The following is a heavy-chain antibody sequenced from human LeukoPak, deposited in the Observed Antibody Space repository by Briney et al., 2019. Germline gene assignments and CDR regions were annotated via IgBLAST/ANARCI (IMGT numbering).Heavy chain of an antibody. CDR2: ISSSCSTI. CDR3: AELGITMIGGV. Sequence: PGGSLRLSCAASGFTVSSKYMSWVRQAPGKGLEWVSYISSSCSTIYYADSVKGRFTISRDNAKNSLYLQMNSLRAEDTAVYYCAELGITMIGGVWGKGTTVTISS. V-gene: IGHV3-48*04. CDR1: GFTVSSKY. J-gene: IGHJ6*04. D-gene: IGHD3-10*02.